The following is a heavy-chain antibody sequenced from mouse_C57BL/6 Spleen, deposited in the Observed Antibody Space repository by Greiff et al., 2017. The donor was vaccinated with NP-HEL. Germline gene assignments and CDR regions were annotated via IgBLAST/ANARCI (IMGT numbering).Heavy chain of an antibody. CDR2: IWRGGST. CDR3: AKNPNWKDYAMDY. Sequence: VQLQQSGPGLVQPSQSLSITCTVSGFSLTSYGVHWVRQSPGKGLEWLGVIWRGGSTDNNAAFMSRLSITKDNSKSQVFFKMNSLQADDTAIYYCAKNPNWKDYAMDYWGQGTSVTVSS. J-gene: IGHJ4*01. V-gene: IGHV2-5*01. CDR1: GFSLTSYG. D-gene: IGHD4-1*01.